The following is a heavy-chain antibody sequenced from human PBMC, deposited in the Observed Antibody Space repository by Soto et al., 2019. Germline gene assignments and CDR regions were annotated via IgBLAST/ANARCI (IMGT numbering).Heavy chain of an antibody. CDR1: GFPFSNYY. CDR3: AKELHSFAMDV. J-gene: IGHJ6*02. V-gene: IGHV3-23*01. Sequence: EVQLLESGGGLVQPGGSLRLSCVASGFPFSNYYMDWVRQAPGKGLEWVAVISGSEDNIHYADSVKGRFTISRDNSMNTPYWPMNSLRSDDTAIYYGAKELHSFAMDVGGQGTTVTVSS. D-gene: IGHD3-10*01. CDR2: ISGSEDNI.